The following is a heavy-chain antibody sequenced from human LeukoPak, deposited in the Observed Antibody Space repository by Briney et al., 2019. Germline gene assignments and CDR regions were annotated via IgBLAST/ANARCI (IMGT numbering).Heavy chain of an antibody. J-gene: IGHJ4*02. CDR2: ISGSGGST. CDR3: AKDRQWLVRYFDY. V-gene: IGHV3-23*01. CDR1: GFTFSSYS. D-gene: IGHD6-19*01. Sequence: GGSLRLSCAASGFTFSSYSMNWVRQAPGKGPEWVSAISGSGGSTYYADSVKGRFTISRDNSKNTLYLQMNSLRAEDTAVYYCAKDRQWLVRYFDYWGQGTLVTVSS.